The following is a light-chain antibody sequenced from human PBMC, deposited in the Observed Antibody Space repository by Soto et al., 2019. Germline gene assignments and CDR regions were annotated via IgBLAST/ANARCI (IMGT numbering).Light chain of an antibody. Sequence: QSALTRPPSVSGSPGQSVTISCTGTSSDVGSYNRVSWYQQPPGTAPKLMIYEVSNRPSGAPDRFSGSKSGNTASLTISGLQAEDEADYYCSSYTSSSTYVFGTGTKVTVL. CDR3: SSYTSSSTYV. J-gene: IGLJ1*01. V-gene: IGLV2-18*02. CDR1: SSDVGSYNR. CDR2: EVS.